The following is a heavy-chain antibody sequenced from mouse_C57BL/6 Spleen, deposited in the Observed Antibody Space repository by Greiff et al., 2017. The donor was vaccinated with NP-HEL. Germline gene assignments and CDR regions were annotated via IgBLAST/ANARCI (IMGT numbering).Heavy chain of an antibody. D-gene: IGHD3-2*02. CDR3: ARRDSSGFDY. CDR2: IDPSDSET. V-gene: IGHV1-52*01. J-gene: IGHJ2*01. Sequence: QVQLQQPGAELVRPGSSVKLSCKASGYTFTSYWMHWVKQRPIQGLEWIGNIDPSDSETHYNQKFKDKATLTVDKSSSTAYMQLSSRTSEDSAVYYCARRDSSGFDYWGQGTTLTVSS. CDR1: GYTFTSYW.